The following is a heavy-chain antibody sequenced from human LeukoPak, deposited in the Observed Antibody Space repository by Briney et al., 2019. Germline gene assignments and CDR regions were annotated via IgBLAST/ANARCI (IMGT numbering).Heavy chain of an antibody. CDR1: GLTFSTYG. J-gene: IGHJ4*02. CDR2: ITGSGDVT. Sequence: GGSLTLTCAGSGLTFSTYGMSWVRQAPGKGLEWVSIITGSGDVTYYADSVKGRFTISRDNSKNTLYLQMNSLRAEDTAIYYCAKDLPNTVGRQFDYWGQGTLVTVSS. V-gene: IGHV3-23*01. CDR3: AKDLPNTVGRQFDY. D-gene: IGHD1-26*01.